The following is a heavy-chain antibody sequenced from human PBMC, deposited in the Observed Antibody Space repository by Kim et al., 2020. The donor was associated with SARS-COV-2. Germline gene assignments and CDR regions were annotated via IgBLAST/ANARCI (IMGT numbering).Heavy chain of an antibody. CDR3: AGVSSWSRAFDY. V-gene: IGHV4-4*02. Sequence: SETLSLTCAVSGGSISSSNWWSWVRQPPGKGLEWIGEIYHSGSTNYNPSLKSRVTISVDKSKNQFSLKLSSVTAADTAVYYCAGVSSWSRAFDYWGQGTLVTVSS. CDR1: GGSISSSNW. J-gene: IGHJ4*02. CDR2: IYHSGST. D-gene: IGHD6-13*01.